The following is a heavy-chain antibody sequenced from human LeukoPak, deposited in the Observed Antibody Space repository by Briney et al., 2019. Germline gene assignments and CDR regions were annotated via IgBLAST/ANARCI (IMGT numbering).Heavy chain of an antibody. CDR1: GGTFSIYA. Sequence: GAAVKVSFKASGGTFSIYAISWVRQAPGQGREGMGWIIAYNGKTNHAQKLQGRVTLTTDTSTSTAYMELRSLRSDDTAVYYCARDGIVRGVNPFDYWGQGTLVTVSS. V-gene: IGHV1-18*01. CDR2: IIAYNGKT. CDR3: ARDGIVRGVNPFDY. D-gene: IGHD3-10*01. J-gene: IGHJ4*02.